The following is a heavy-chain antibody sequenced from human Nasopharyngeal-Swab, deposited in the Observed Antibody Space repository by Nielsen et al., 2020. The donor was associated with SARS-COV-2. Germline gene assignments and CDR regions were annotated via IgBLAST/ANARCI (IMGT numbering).Heavy chain of an antibody. V-gene: IGHV3-23*01. D-gene: IGHD1-26*01. CDR2: ISGSGGST. CDR3: ARVGATNRNYFDY. Sequence: GESLKISCAASGFTFSSYAMSWVRQAPGKGLEWVSAISGSGGSTYYADSVKGRFTISRDNSKNTLYLQMNSLRAEDTAVYYCARVGATNRNYFDYLGQGTLVTVSS. J-gene: IGHJ4*02. CDR1: GFTFSSYA.